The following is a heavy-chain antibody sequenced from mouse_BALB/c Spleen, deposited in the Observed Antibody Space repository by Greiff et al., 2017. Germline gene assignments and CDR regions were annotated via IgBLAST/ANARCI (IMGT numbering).Heavy chain of an antibody. CDR1: GFTFSSFG. J-gene: IGHJ3*01. CDR2: ISSGSSTI. CDR3: ARSIGGNYGNAWFAY. D-gene: IGHD2-1*01. V-gene: IGHV5-17*02. Sequence: DVHLVESGGGLVQPGGSRKLSCAASGFTFSSFGMHWVRQAPEKGLEWVAYISSGSSTIYYADTVKGRFTISRDNPKNTLFLQMTSLRSEDTAMYYCARSIGGNYGNAWFAYWGQGTLVTVSA.